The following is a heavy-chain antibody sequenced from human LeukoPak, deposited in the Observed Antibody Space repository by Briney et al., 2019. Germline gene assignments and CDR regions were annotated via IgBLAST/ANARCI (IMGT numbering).Heavy chain of an antibody. Sequence: PSETLSFTCTVSGGSISSGGYYWRWIRQHPGKGLEWIGYIYYSGSTYYNPSLKSRVTISVDRSKNQFSLKLSSVTAADTAVYYCARGPQGRFGELLGSNWFDPWGQGTLVTVSS. D-gene: IGHD3-10*01. J-gene: IGHJ5*02. CDR1: GGSISSGGYY. CDR3: ARGPQGRFGELLGSNWFDP. CDR2: IYYSGST. V-gene: IGHV4-31*03.